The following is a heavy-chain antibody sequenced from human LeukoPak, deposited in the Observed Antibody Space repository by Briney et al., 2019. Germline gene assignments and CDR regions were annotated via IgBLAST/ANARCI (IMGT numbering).Heavy chain of an antibody. J-gene: IGHJ1*01. Sequence: GGSLRLSCAASGFTFSSYSMNWVRQAPGKGLEWVSSISSSSSYIYYADSVKGRFTISRDNAKNSLYLQMNSLRAEDTAVYYCARPIKLDYGDNTDFQHWGQGTLVTVSS. D-gene: IGHD4-17*01. CDR2: ISSSSSYI. CDR1: GFTFSSYS. V-gene: IGHV3-21*01. CDR3: ARPIKLDYGDNTDFQH.